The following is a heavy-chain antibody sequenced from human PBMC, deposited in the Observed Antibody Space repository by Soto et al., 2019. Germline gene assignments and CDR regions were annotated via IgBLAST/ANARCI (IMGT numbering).Heavy chain of an antibody. J-gene: IGHJ5*02. V-gene: IGHV1-46*01. CDR1: GYTFTSYY. CDR2: INPSGGST. D-gene: IGHD6-6*01. Sequence: QVQLVQSGAEVKKPGASVKVSCKASGYTFTSYYMHWVRQAPGQGLEWMGIINPSGGSTSYAQKFQGRVTMTRDTSTSTVYMELSSLRSEDTAVYYCARDSGRYSSSLTSWFDPWGQGTPVTVSS. CDR3: ARDSGRYSSSLTSWFDP.